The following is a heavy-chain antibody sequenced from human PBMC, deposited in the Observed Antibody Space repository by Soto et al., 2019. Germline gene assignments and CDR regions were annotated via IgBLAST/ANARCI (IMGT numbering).Heavy chain of an antibody. D-gene: IGHD1-26*01. V-gene: IGHV4-39*07. CDR3: ARRYGSAIDY. J-gene: IGHJ4*02. CDR1: GVSISSSSYY. CDR2: IYYSGST. Sequence: SETLSLTCTVSGVSISSSSYYWGWIRQPPGKGLEWIGNIYYSGSTNYNPSLKSRVTISVDTSKNQFSLKLSSVTAADTAVYYCARRYGSAIDYWGQGTLVTVSS.